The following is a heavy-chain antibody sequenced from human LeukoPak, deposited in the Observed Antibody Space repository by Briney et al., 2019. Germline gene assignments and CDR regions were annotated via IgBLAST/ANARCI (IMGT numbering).Heavy chain of an antibody. Sequence: ASVKVSCKVFGYTFISYYMNWVRQAPGQGLEWMGIINPSGGSTSYAQKFQGRVTMTRDTSTSTVYMELSSLRSEDTAVYYCARGRLSTVVSPLWDWGQGTLVTVSS. J-gene: IGHJ4*02. CDR1: GYTFISYY. CDR2: INPSGGST. D-gene: IGHD4-23*01. CDR3: ARGRLSTVVSPLWD. V-gene: IGHV1-46*01.